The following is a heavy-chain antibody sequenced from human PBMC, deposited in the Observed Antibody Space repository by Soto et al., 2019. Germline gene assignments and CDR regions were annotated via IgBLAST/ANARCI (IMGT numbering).Heavy chain of an antibody. CDR1: GFTFSSYS. CDR2: ISSSSSYI. V-gene: IGHV3-21*01. D-gene: IGHD6-19*01. J-gene: IGHJ4*02. CDR3: ARPREDSSGWYAYYFDY. Sequence: LRLSCAASGFTFSSYSMNWVRQAPGKGLEWVSSISSSSSYIYYADSVKGRFTISRDNAKNSLYLQMNSLRAEDTAVYYCARPREDSSGWYAYYFDYWGQGTLVTVSS.